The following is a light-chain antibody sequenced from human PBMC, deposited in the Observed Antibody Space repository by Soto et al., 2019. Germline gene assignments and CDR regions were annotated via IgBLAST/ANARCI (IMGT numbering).Light chain of an antibody. CDR2: GAS. CDR3: QQYNNWPCT. J-gene: IGKJ1*01. CDR1: QSVSSN. Sequence: EIVMTQSPATLSVSPGERATLSCRASQSVSSNLAWYQQKPGQAPRLLIYGASTRATGVPARFSGSGSGTEFTLTISSLQSEDFGVYYCQQYNNWPCTFGQGTKVEI. V-gene: IGKV3-15*01.